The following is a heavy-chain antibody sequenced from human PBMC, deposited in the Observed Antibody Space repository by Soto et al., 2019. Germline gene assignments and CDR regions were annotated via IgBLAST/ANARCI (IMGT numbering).Heavy chain of an antibody. CDR2: ISAYNGNT. Sequence: ASVKVSCKTSGYIFSNFGISWMRQVPGQGLEWMGWISAYNGNTNYAQKFQDRVTLTTDTSTNTAYMELRSLRSDDTAVYYCARARGGGVGTTLYWGPGTLLTVSS. CDR1: GYIFSNFG. V-gene: IGHV1-18*01. D-gene: IGHD1-26*01. CDR3: ARARGGGVGTTLY. J-gene: IGHJ4*02.